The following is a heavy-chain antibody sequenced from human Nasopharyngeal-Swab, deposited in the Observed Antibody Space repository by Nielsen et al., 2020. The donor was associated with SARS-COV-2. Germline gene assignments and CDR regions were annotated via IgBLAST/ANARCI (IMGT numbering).Heavy chain of an antibody. Sequence: ASVKVSCKASGYTFTSYDINWVRQATGQGLEWMGWMNPNSGGTNYAQKFQGRVTMTRDTSISTAYMELSRLRSDDTAVYYCARDIRYVSDYGSPRYYYYGMDVWGQGTTVTVSS. CDR1: GYTFTSYD. D-gene: IGHD4-17*01. J-gene: IGHJ6*02. CDR2: MNPNSGGT. CDR3: ARDIRYVSDYGSPRYYYYGMDV. V-gene: IGHV1-2*02.